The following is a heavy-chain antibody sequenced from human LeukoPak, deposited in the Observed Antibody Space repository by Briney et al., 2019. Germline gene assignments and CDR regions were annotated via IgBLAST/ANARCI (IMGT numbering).Heavy chain of an antibody. V-gene: IGHV1-18*01. CDR2: ISAYNGNT. D-gene: IGHD3-22*01. Sequence: ASVKVSCKASGYTFTSYGISWVRQAPGQGLEWMGWISAYNGNTNYAQKLQGRVTMTTDTSTSTAYMELRSLRSDDTAVYYRARVANRVVVTPGDYWGQGTLVTVSS. CDR3: ARVANRVVVTPGDY. CDR1: GYTFTSYG. J-gene: IGHJ4*02.